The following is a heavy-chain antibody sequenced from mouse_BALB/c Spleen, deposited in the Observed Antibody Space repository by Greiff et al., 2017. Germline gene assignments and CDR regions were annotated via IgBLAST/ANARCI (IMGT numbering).Heavy chain of an antibody. CDR1: GYTFTDYA. CDR2: ISTYYGNT. D-gene: IGHD2-4*01. V-gene: IGHV1-67*01. Sequence: QVQLKQSGPELVRPGVSVKISCKGSGYTFTDYAMHWVKQSHAKSLEWIGVISTYYGNTNYNQKFKGKATMTVDKSSSTAYMELARLTSEDSAIYYCARPYDYDGGYFDYWGQGTTLTVSS. CDR3: ARPYDYDGGYFDY. J-gene: IGHJ2*01.